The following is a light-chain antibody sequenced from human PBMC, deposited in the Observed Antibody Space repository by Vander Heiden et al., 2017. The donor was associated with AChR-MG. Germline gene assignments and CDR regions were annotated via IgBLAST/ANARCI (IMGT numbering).Light chain of an antibody. Sequence: EIVLTQSPATLSLSPGERATLSCRASQSVSSYLAWYQQKPGQAPRLLIYHASNRATGIPARLSGSGCGTDFTLTISSREPEEFAVYYCQQRSNWPPWTFGQGTKVEIK. CDR1: QSVSSY. V-gene: IGKV3-11*01. J-gene: IGKJ1*01. CDR3: QQRSNWPPWT. CDR2: HAS.